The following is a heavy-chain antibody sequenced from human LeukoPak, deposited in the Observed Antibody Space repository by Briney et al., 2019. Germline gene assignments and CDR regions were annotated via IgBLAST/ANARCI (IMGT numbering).Heavy chain of an antibody. CDR1: GFTFSDHY. V-gene: IGHV3-11*06. J-gene: IGHJ3*02. Sequence: GGSLRLSCAASGFTFSDHYMSWIRQAPGKGLEWVSYISSSSYTNYADSVKGRFTISRDNAKNSLYLQMNSLRAEDTAVYYCARVGDSSGYQRDAFDIWGQGTMVTVSS. CDR2: ISSSSYT. D-gene: IGHD3-22*01. CDR3: ARVGDSSGYQRDAFDI.